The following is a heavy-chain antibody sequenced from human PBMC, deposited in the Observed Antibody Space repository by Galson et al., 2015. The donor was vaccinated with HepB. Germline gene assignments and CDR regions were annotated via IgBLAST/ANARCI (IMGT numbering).Heavy chain of an antibody. CDR1: GFTFSSYA. J-gene: IGHJ1*01. CDR3: AKIEWQQPGLGDFQH. D-gene: IGHD6-13*01. CDR2: ISGSGGST. Sequence: SLRLSCAASGFTFSSYAMSWVRQAPGKGLEWVSAISGSGGSTYYADSVKGRFTISRDNSKNTLYLQMNSLRAEDTAVYYCAKIEWQQPGLGDFQHWGQGTLVTVSS. V-gene: IGHV3-23*01.